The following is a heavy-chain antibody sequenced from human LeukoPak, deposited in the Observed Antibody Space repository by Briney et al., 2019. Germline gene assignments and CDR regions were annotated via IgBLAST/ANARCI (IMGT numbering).Heavy chain of an antibody. J-gene: IGHJ4*02. CDR2: ISSSSSYI. Sequence: KPGGSLRLSCAASGFTFSSYSMNWVRQAPGKGLEWVSSISSSSSYIYYADSVKGRFTISRDNAKNSLYLQMNSLRAEDTAVYYCAKYSSSSGRSDDWSQASLVTVSS. V-gene: IGHV3-21*01. D-gene: IGHD6-6*01. CDR3: AKYSSSSGRSDD. CDR1: GFTFSSYS.